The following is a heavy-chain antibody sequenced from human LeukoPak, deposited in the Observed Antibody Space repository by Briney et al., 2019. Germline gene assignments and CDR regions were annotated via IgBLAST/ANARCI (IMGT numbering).Heavy chain of an antibody. J-gene: IGHJ6*03. V-gene: IGHV4-4*07. CDR3: ARVRQQLVQSYYYYYMDV. CDR2: IYTSGST. D-gene: IGHD6-13*01. CDR1: GGSISSYY. Sequence: SETLSLTCTVSGGSISSYYWSWIRQPAGKGLEWIGRIYTSGSTNYNPSLKSRVTMSVDTSKNQFSLKLSSVTAADTAVYYCARVRQQLVQSYYYYYMDVWSKGTTVTVSS.